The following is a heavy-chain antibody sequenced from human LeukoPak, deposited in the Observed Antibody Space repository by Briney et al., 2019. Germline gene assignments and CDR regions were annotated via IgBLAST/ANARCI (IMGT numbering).Heavy chain of an antibody. CDR1: GYTFTGYY. V-gene: IGHV1-2*02. Sequence: ASVKVSCKASGYTFTGYYMHWVRQAPGQGLEWMGWINPNSGGTNYAQKFQGRATMTRDTSISTAYMELSRLRSDDTAVYYCARDYSALYWYFDLWGRGTLVTVSS. CDR2: INPNSGGT. J-gene: IGHJ2*01. D-gene: IGHD2-15*01. CDR3: ARDYSALYWYFDL.